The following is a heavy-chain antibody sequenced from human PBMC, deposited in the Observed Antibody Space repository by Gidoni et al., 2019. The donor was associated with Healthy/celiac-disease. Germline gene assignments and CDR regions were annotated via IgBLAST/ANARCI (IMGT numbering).Heavy chain of an antibody. CDR1: GGSISSGGYY. D-gene: IGHD3-22*01. J-gene: IGHJ3*02. CDR2: IYYSGST. V-gene: IGHV4-31*03. CDR3: ARVFHYYDSSGPPGHAFDI. Sequence: QVQLQESGPGLVKPSQTLSLTCTVSGGSISSGGYYWSWIRQHPGKGLEWIGYIYYSGSTYYNPSLKSRVTISVDTSKNQFSLKLSSVTAADTAVYYCARVFHYYDSSGPPGHAFDIWGQGTMVTVSS.